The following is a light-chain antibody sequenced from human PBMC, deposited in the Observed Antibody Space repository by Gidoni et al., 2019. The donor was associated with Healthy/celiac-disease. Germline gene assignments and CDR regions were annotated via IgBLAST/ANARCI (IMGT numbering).Light chain of an antibody. J-gene: IGKJ2*04. CDR2: GAS. CDR3: QQYGSSSMCS. Sequence: EIVLTQSPGTLSLSPGERATLSCRASQSVSSTYLAWYQQKPGQAPRLLLYGASSRAIGIPDRFSGSGSGTDFTLTISRLEPEDFAVYYCQQYGSSSMCSFGQGTKLEIK. CDR1: QSVSSTY. V-gene: IGKV3-20*01.